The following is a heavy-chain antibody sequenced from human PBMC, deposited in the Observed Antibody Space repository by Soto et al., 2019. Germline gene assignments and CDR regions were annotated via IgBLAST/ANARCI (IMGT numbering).Heavy chain of an antibody. CDR3: AREALVGATSNFDY. D-gene: IGHD1-26*01. Sequence: GALRLSCVTSGFTVSSNHMSWVRQPPGKGLEWVSVIYSGGRTDYADSVKGRFTISRDNSKNTLYLQMSSLRAEDTAVYYCAREALVGATSNFDYWGQGTLVTVSS. V-gene: IGHV3-66*01. CDR1: GFTVSSNH. J-gene: IGHJ4*02. CDR2: IYSGGRT.